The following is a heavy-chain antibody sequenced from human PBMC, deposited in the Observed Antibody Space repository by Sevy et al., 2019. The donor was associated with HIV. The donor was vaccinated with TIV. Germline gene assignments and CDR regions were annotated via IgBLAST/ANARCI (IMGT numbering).Heavy chain of an antibody. J-gene: IGHJ4*02. CDR3: AARDGYTDFDY. Sequence: GGSLRLSCASSGFTFSSYAMHWVRQAPGKGLEWVAVISYDGSNKYYADSVKGRFTISRDNSKNMLYLQMNSLRAEDTAVYYCAARDGYTDFDYWGQGTLVTVSS. V-gene: IGHV3-30-3*01. D-gene: IGHD5-12*01. CDR2: ISYDGSNK. CDR1: GFTFSSYA.